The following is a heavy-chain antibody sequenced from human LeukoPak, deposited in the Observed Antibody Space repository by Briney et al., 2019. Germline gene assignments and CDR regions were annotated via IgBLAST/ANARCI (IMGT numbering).Heavy chain of an antibody. CDR2: IGSSSSYI. Sequence: GGSLRLSCAASGFTFSSYSMNWVRQAPGKGLEWVSSIGSSSSYIYYADSVKGRFTISRDNAKNSLYLQMNSLRAEDTAVYYCASLYYDFWSGPPSYYFDYWGQGTLVTVSS. J-gene: IGHJ4*02. D-gene: IGHD3-3*01. V-gene: IGHV3-21*01. CDR3: ASLYYDFWSGPPSYYFDY. CDR1: GFTFSSYS.